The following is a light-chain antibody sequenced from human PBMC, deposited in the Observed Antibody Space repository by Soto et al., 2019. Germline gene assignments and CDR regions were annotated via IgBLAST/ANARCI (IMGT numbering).Light chain of an antibody. V-gene: IGKV1-39*01. CDR1: QSIDKY. CDR3: QMSYTSPGT. CDR2: AAS. J-gene: IGKJ1*01. Sequence: DIQMTQSPSSLSASVGERVTITCRASQSIDKYLNWYQHKPGKAPYLLIYAASHLRSGVPTRFSGNGTPTSFPLTMRSLQYEDLGTYYWQMSYTSPGTFGRRTKVELK.